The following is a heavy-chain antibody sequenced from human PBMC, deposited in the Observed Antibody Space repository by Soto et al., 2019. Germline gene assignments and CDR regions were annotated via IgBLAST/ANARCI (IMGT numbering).Heavy chain of an antibody. D-gene: IGHD1-1*01. CDR2: IGTAGDT. Sequence: EVQLVESGGGLVQPGGSLRPSCAASGFTFSSYDMHWVRQATGKGLEWVSAIGTAGDTYYPGSVKGRFTISRENAKNSLYLQMNSLRAGDTAVYYCARGVGTDFIYGMDVWGQGTTVTVSS. CDR3: ARGVGTDFIYGMDV. J-gene: IGHJ6*02. V-gene: IGHV3-13*04. CDR1: GFTFSSYD.